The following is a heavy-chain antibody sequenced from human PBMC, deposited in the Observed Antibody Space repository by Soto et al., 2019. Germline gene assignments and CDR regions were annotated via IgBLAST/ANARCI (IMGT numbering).Heavy chain of an antibody. D-gene: IGHD2-2*01. J-gene: IGHJ6*02. CDR3: ATRCCISTSCRLGCQPNYYYYYGMDV. V-gene: IGHV1-24*01. CDR1: GYTLTELS. CDR2: FDPEDGET. Sequence: ASVKVSCKVSGYTLTELSMHWVRQAPGKRLEWMGGFDPEDGETIYAQKFQGRVTMTEDTSTDTAYMELSSLRSDDTAVYYCATRCCISTSCRLGCQPNYYYYYGMDVWGQGTTVTVSS.